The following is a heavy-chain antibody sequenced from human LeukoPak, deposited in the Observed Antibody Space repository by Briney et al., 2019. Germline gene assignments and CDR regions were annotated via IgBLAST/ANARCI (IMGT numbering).Heavy chain of an antibody. D-gene: IGHD3-22*01. CDR2: ISSSGSTI. CDR3: ARDRYYYDSSGYQIPFDY. CDR1: GFTFSDYY. Sequence: GGSLRLSCAASGFTFSDYYMSWIRQAPGKGLEWVSYISSSGSTIYYADSVKGRFTISRDNAKNSLYLQMNSLRVEDTAVYYCARDRYYYDSSGYQIPFDYWGQGTLVTVSS. V-gene: IGHV3-11*04. J-gene: IGHJ4*02.